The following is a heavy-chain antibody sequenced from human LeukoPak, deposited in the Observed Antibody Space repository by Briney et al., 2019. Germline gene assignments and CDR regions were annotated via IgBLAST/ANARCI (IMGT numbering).Heavy chain of an antibody. CDR2: IKLDGGEE. CDR1: GFMFSFYW. J-gene: IGHJ4*02. CDR3: VRDLWGSGSY. D-gene: IGHD3-10*01. V-gene: IGHV3-7*05. Sequence: GGSLRLSCATSGFMFSFYWMNWVRQAPGKGLEWVAAIKLDGGEEEYVGPVRGRFIISRDNAKNSLYLQMNSLRVEDTAVYYCVRDLWGSGSYWGQGTLVTVSS.